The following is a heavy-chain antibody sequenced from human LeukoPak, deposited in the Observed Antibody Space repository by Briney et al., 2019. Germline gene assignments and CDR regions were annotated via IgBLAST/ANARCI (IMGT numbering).Heavy chain of an antibody. CDR1: GYSFTSYW. V-gene: IGHV5-51*01. CDR2: IYLGDSDT. CDR3: ARHSRGAGDGFDY. J-gene: IGHJ4*02. D-gene: IGHD2-21*02. Sequence: GESLKISCKGSGYSFTSYWIGWVRQMPGKGLERMGIIYLGDSDTRYSPSFQGQVTISADKSINTVYLQWSSLKASDTAMYYCARHSRGAGDGFDYWGQGTLVTVSS.